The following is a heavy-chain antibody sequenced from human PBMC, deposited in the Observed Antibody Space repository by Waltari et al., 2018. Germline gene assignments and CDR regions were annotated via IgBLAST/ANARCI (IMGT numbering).Heavy chain of an antibody. CDR1: GYTLTELS. CDR3: ATAGYDSSGYYFPSLVY. D-gene: IGHD3-22*01. CDR2: FDPEDGET. Sequence: QVQLVQSGAEVKKPGASVKVSCKVSGYTLTELSMHWVRKAPGKGLEWMGGFDPEDGETNYAQKFQGRVTMTEDTSTDTAYMELSSLRSEDTAVYYCATAGYDSSGYYFPSLVYWGQGTLVTVSS. V-gene: IGHV1-24*01. J-gene: IGHJ4*02.